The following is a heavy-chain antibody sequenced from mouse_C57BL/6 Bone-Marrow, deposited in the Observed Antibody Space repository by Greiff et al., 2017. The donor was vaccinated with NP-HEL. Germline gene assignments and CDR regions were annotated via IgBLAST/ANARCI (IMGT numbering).Heavy chain of an antibody. Sequence: EVQLVESGGDLVKPGGSLKLSCAASGFTFSSYGMSWVRQTPDKRLEWVATISSGGSYTYYPASVKGRFTISRHNAKKTRYLQMSSLKSEETAMYYCARPIYGSSYGYFDVWGTGTTVTVSS. CDR3: ARPIYGSSYGYFDV. J-gene: IGHJ1*03. CDR2: ISSGGSYT. CDR1: GFTFSSYG. V-gene: IGHV5-6*01. D-gene: IGHD1-1*01.